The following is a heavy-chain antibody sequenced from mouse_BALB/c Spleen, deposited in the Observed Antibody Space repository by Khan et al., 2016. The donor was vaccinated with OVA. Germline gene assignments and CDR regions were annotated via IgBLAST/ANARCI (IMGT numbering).Heavy chain of an antibody. Sequence: EVELVESGGGVVKPGGSLKLSCSASGFTFSSFAMSWVRQTPEKRLEWVATISTGGHYTCYPDRVKGRFTISRDNDRNTTYLHMSRLRSEDTAMSCCSRSLVTYSSIDYWGQGTSVTVSS. V-gene: IGHV5-9-3*01. CDR3: SRSLVTYSSIDY. CDR1: GFTFSSFA. J-gene: IGHJ4*01. D-gene: IGHD2-2*01. CDR2: ISTGGHYT.